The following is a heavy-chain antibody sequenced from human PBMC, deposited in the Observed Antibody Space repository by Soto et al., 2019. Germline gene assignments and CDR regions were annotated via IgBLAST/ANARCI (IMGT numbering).Heavy chain of an antibody. J-gene: IGHJ4*02. CDR2: IIPIASTG. Sequence: QVQLVQSGAEVKKPGSSVKVSCRASGVSFSSYAISWVRQAPGQGLEWVGGIIPIASTGNHAQNFQGRLMISADLSTSTAFMELSSLSSEDTAIYYCASSLPLSKVRGIIQYYFDRGGQGTLVTVSS. CDR3: ASSLPLSKVRGIIQYYFDR. V-gene: IGHV1-69*01. CDR1: GVSFSSYA. D-gene: IGHD3-10*01.